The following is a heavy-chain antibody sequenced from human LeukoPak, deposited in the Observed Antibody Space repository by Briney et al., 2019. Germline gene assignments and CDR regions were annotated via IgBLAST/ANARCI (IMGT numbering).Heavy chain of an antibody. CDR1: GYTFTSYG. CDR2: ISAYNGNT. CDR3: ATVYYVWGSYRDGAFDI. V-gene: IGHV1-18*01. D-gene: IGHD3-16*02. J-gene: IGHJ3*02. Sequence: ASVKVSCKASGYTFTSYGISWVRQAPGQGLEWMGWISAYNGNTIYAQKFQGRVTMTEDTSTDTAYMELSSLTSEDTAVYYCATVYYVWGSYRDGAFDIWGQGTMVTVSS.